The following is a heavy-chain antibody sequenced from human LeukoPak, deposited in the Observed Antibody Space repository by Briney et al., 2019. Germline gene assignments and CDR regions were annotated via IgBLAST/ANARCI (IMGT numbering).Heavy chain of an antibody. Sequence: KPSETLSLTCTVSGGSISNYHWTWIRQPAGKGLEWIGQIHTSGSTNYNPPLKSRVSMSIDTTEDQGSLTIRSVTAADTAFYYCARRDISSGWSFDYWGQGTLVTVSS. D-gene: IGHD6-19*01. CDR2: IHTSGST. CDR3: ARRDISSGWSFDY. CDR1: GGSISNYH. V-gene: IGHV4-4*07. J-gene: IGHJ4*02.